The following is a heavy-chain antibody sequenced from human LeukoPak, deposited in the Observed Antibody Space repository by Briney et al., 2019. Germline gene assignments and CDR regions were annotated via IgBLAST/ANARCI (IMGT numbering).Heavy chain of an antibody. V-gene: IGHV5-51*01. Sequence: GESLKISCKGSGYSFTSYCIGWVRQTPGKGLEWMGIISPGDSDARYSPSFQGQVTISADKSISTAYLRWSSLKASDTAMYYCARRYCSSTSCNPYFFDYWGQGTLVTVSS. J-gene: IGHJ4*02. CDR1: GYSFTSYC. CDR2: ISPGDSDA. CDR3: ARRYCSSTSCNPYFFDY. D-gene: IGHD2-2*01.